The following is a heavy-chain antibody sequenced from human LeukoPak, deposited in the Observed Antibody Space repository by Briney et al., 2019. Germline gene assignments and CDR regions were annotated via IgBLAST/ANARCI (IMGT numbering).Heavy chain of an antibody. V-gene: IGHV3-30*02. CDR2: IRHDGSKI. Sequence: GGSLRLSCAASGFTFSSYAMSWVRQAPGKGLEWAAFIRHDGSKIYYADSVKGRFTISRDNAKNSLFLQMNSLRAEDTAVYYCVRDLDTVTTAFFVYWGQGTLVTVSS. J-gene: IGHJ4*02. CDR3: VRDLDTVTTAFFVY. D-gene: IGHD4-11*01. CDR1: GFTFSSYA.